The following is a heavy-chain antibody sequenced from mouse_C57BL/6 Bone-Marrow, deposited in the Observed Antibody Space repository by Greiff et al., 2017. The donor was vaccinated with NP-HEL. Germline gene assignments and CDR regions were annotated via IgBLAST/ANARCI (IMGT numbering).Heavy chain of an antibody. Sequence: VQLQQSVAELVRPGASVKLSCTASGFNIKNTYMHWVKQRPEQGLEWIGRIDPANGNTKYAPKFQGKATITADTSSNTAYLQLSSLTSEDTAIYYSARTYYYGSRYGYFDVWGTGTTVTVSS. CDR1: GFNIKNTY. D-gene: IGHD1-1*01. CDR3: ARTYYYGSRYGYFDV. CDR2: IDPANGNT. J-gene: IGHJ1*03. V-gene: IGHV14-3*01.